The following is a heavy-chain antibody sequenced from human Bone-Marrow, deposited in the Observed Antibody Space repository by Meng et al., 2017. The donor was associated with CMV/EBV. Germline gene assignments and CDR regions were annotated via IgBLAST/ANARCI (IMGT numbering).Heavy chain of an antibody. CDR1: GFTFSSYS. CDR3: ARGGVVIADDY. V-gene: IGHV3-48*04. Sequence: GESLKISCAASGFTFSSYSMNWVRQAPGKGLEWVSYISSSSSTIYYADSVKGRFTISRDNAKNSLYLQMNSLRAEDTAVYYCARGGVVIADDYWGQGTLVTVSS. J-gene: IGHJ4*02. D-gene: IGHD2-21*01. CDR2: ISSSSSTI.